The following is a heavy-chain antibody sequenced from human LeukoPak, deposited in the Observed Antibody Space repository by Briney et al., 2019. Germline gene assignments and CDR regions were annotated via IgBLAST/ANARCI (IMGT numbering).Heavy chain of an antibody. V-gene: IGHV3-23*01. CDR3: VKDFLHGPHIEPVGSVGPFDY. J-gene: IGHJ4*02. D-gene: IGHD2-2*01. CDR1: GFTFSSYA. Sequence: GSLRLSCATSGFTFSSYAMSWVRQAPGKGLEWVSGLHADSGMTYYADSVKGRFTISRDNSKNTLYFQMNSLRAEDTAVHYCVKDFLHGPHIEPVGSVGPFDYWGQGTLVTVSS. CDR2: LHADSGMT.